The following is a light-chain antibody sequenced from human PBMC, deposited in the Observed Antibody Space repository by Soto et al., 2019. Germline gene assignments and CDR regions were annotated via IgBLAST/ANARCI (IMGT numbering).Light chain of an antibody. CDR2: AAS. J-gene: IGKJ4*01. CDR3: QQYYSYPPVT. Sequence: DIQMTQSPSSLSAPVGHRVTITCRASQGISNYLAWYQQKPGKVPKVLIYAASTLQSGVPSRFSGSGSGTDFTLTISCLQSEDFATYYCQQYYSYPPVTFGGGTKVDIK. CDR1: QGISNY. V-gene: IGKV1-16*01.